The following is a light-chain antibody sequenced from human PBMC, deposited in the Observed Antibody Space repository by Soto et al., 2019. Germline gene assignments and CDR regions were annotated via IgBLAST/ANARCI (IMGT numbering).Light chain of an antibody. V-gene: IGKV1-39*01. CDR2: AAS. Sequence: DIQRTPYDYTLYACVRRRVTITSLASQSIINYLNWYQHQPGKAPKLLIYAASSLQSGVPSRFSGSGSGTDFTLTISSLQPDDFATYYCQQSYSTPLTFGGGTKVDIK. CDR3: QQSYSTPLT. CDR1: QSIINY. J-gene: IGKJ4*01.